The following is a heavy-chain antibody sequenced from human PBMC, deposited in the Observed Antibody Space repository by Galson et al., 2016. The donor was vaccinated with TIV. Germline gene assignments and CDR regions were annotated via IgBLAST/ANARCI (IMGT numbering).Heavy chain of an antibody. Sequence: WGWIRQPPGKGLEWIGYIYYTGSAYYNPSLKSRVTILVDTSHNHFTLRLRSVTAADTAVYYCARPSRYNWNGNIDHWGQGALVTVSS. CDR2: IYYTGSA. J-gene: IGHJ4*02. D-gene: IGHD1-20*01. V-gene: IGHV4-39*02. CDR3: ARPSRYNWNGNIDH.